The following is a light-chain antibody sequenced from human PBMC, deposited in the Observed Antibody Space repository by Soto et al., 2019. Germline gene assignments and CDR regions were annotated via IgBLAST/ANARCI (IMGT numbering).Light chain of an antibody. V-gene: IGLV4-69*01. CDR3: QTWGTGIVV. CDR1: SGHSSYA. J-gene: IGLJ2*01. Sequence: QPVLTQSPSAFASLGASVKLTCTLSSGHSSYAIAWHQQQPEKGPRYLMKLNSDGSHSKGDGIPDRFSGSSSGAERYLTISSLQSEDEADYYCQTWGTGIVVFGGGTKVTVL. CDR2: LNSDGSH.